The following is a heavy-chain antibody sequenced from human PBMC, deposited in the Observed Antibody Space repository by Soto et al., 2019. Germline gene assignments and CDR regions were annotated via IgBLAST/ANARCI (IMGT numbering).Heavy chain of an antibody. D-gene: IGHD6-13*01. V-gene: IGHV2-5*02. CDR3: AHSKTAGMRYYFDY. J-gene: IGHJ4*02. Sequence: QITLKESGPTLVKPTQTLTLTCTFSGFSLSTTRVGVGWIRQPPGEALEWLALLYWDDDKLYSPSLKRRLTISXXTXQTQVVLTLTTLAPVDTATYYCAHSKTAGMRYYFDYWGQGTLVTVSS. CDR1: GFSLSTTRVG. CDR2: LYWDDDK.